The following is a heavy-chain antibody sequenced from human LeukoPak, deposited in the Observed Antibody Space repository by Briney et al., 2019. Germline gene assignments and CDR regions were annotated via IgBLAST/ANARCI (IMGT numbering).Heavy chain of an antibody. CDR3: ARGRSGYSYGFDY. CDR2: IYPGDSDT. J-gene: IGHJ4*02. D-gene: IGHD5-18*01. Sequence: PGESLKVSCKGSGYSFISYWIGWVRQMPGKGLEYMGIIYPGDSDTRYSPSFQGQVTISADKSISTAYLQWSSLKASDTAMYYCARGRSGYSYGFDYWGQGTLVTVSS. V-gene: IGHV5-51*01. CDR1: GYSFISYW.